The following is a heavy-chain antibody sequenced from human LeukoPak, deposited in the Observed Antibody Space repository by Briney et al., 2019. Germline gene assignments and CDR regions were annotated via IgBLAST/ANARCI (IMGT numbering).Heavy chain of an antibody. CDR2: VSPPGGGT. J-gene: IGHJ4*02. D-gene: IGHD7-27*01. Sequence: GSLRLSCAASGFPFSNHGMNWVRPAPGKGLEWLSGVSPPGGGTYYADSVKGRFTISRDDSKNTLSLQMNSLRVEDTAVYYCARDLAWGAFDYWGQGTLVTVSS. CDR3: ARDLAWGAFDY. CDR1: GFPFSNHG. V-gene: IGHV3-23*01.